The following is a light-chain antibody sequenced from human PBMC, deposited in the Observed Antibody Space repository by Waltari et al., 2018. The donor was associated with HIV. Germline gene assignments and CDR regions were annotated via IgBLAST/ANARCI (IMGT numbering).Light chain of an antibody. CDR1: QSIGTS. CDR2: EAA. Sequence: DTQMNQSPSSVSASVGDIVPITFRASQSIGTSVAWYQQKPDRTPKLLIFEAARLQTGVPSRFSGSGSGTDFTLTITSLQPEDLATYYCQQANNFPHSFGQGT. CDR3: QQANNFPHS. J-gene: IGKJ2*03. V-gene: IGKV1-12*01.